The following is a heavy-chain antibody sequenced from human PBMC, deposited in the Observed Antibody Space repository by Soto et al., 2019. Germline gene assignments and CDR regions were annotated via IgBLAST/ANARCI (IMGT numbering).Heavy chain of an antibody. CDR2: MNPNSGNT. CDR3: ARDLMVGGNNWFAP. J-gene: IGHJ5*02. CDR1: GYTFTSYD. V-gene: IGHV1-8*01. Sequence: ASVKVSCKASGYTFTSYDINWVRQATGQGLEWMGWMNPNSGNTGYAQKFQGRVTMTRNTSISTAYMELSSLRSEDTAVYYCARDLMVGGNNWFAPWGQGTLVTVSS. D-gene: IGHD2-8*01.